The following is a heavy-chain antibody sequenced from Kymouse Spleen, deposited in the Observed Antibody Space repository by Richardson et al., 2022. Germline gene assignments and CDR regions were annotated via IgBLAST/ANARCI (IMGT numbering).Heavy chain of an antibody. CDR3: TTGCSSWYYFDY. J-gene: IGHJ4*02. Sequence: EVQLVESGGGLVKPGGSLRLSCAASGFTFSNAWMSWVRQAPGKGLEWVGRIKSKTDGGTTDYAAPVKGRFTISRDDSKNTLYLQMNSLKTEDTAVYYCTTGCSSWYYFDYWGQGTLVTVSS. CDR2: IKSKTDGGTT. D-gene: IGHD6-13*01. CDR1: GFTFSNAW. V-gene: IGHV3-15*01.